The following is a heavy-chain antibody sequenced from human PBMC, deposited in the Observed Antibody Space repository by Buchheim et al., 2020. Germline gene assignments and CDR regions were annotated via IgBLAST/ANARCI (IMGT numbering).Heavy chain of an antibody. D-gene: IGHD5-12*01. V-gene: IGHV3-21*01. J-gene: IGHJ6*02. CDR2: ISSSSSYI. Sequence: EVQLVESGGGLVKPGGSLRLSCAASGFTFSSYSMNWVRQAPGKGLEWVSSISSSSSYIYYADSVKGRFTISRDNAKNSLYLQMNSLRAEDTAVYYCARDRATISHPRTSANYGMDVWGQGTT. CDR1: GFTFSSYS. CDR3: ARDRATISHPRTSANYGMDV.